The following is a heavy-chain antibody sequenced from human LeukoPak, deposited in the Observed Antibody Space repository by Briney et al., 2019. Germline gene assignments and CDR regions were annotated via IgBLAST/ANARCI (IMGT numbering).Heavy chain of an antibody. D-gene: IGHD4-23*01. CDR3: ARVYGGWPKWYFEY. Sequence: SETLSLLCTVSGGSIHRYYRRWIRQPAGKGLEWIGRIYTSGNTNYNPSLKSRVTMSLDTSKNQFFLKLNFVTAADTAVYYWARVYGGWPKWYFEYWGHGTLVTVSS. V-gene: IGHV4-4*07. CDR1: GGSIHRYY. J-gene: IGHJ2*01. CDR2: IYTSGNT.